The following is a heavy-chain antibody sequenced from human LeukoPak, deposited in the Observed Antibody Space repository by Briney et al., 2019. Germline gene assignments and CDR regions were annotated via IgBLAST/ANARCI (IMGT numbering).Heavy chain of an antibody. CDR1: GLTSSSDA. D-gene: IGHD3-10*01. CDR3: AKDGVYGSGCCYYFDY. J-gene: IGHJ4*02. CDR2: LSGSGGRT. Sequence: PGGSLRLSCAASGLTSSSDAMSWVRQAPGKGLVCVSGLSGSGGRTPYAGSVKGRFTIFRDNSKNTLYLQMNSLRAEDTAVYYCAKDGVYGSGCCYYFDYWGQGTLVTVSS. V-gene: IGHV3-23*01.